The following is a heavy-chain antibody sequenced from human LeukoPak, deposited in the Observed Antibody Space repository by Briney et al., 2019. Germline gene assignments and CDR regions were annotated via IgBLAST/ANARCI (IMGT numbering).Heavy chain of an antibody. CDR2: IYFSGST. CDR3: ARGGAVVVAARYRWFDP. Sequence: SETLSLTCTVSGGSIRDNSYYWGWIRQSPGKGLEWIGDIYFSGSTYYNPSLKSRVSMSQDTSKNQFSLKLSSVTAADTAVYYCARGGAVVVAARYRWFDPWGQGTLVTVSS. D-gene: IGHD2-15*01. J-gene: IGHJ5*02. V-gene: IGHV4-39*07. CDR1: GGSIRDNSYY.